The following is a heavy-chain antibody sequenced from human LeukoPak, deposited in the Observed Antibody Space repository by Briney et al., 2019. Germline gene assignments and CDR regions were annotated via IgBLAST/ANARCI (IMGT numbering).Heavy chain of an antibody. CDR2: INPSGGST. CDR1: GYTFTSYY. V-gene: IGHV1-46*01. CDR3: ALPFRGYTYGSSGGGADY. J-gene: IGHJ4*02. Sequence: GASVKVSCKASGYTFTSYYIHWVRQAPGQGLEGMGVINPSGGSTTYAQKFQGRVTVTGDTSTSTVYMELSSLRFEDTAVYYCALPFRGYTYGSSGGGADYWGQGTLVTVSS. D-gene: IGHD5-18*01.